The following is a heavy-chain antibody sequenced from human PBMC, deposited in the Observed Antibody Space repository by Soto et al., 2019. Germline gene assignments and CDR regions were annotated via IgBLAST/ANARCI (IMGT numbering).Heavy chain of an antibody. CDR1: GFTFSSYS. D-gene: IGHD5-18*01. CDR3: ARDQPGYSYGYGLGY. CDR2: ISSSCSYI. Sequence: GGSLRLSCAASGFTFSSYSMNWVRQAPGKGLEWVSSISSSCSYIYYADSVRGRFTISRDNAKNSLYLQMNSLRAEDTAVYYCARDQPGYSYGYGLGYWGQGTLVTVSS. J-gene: IGHJ4*02. V-gene: IGHV3-21*01.